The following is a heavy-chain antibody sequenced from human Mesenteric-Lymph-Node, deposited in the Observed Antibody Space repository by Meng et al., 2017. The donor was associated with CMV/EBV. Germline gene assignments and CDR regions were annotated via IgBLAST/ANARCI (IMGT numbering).Heavy chain of an antibody. CDR3: AKDMAAAGTILDY. Sequence: LSLTGAASGFTFDDYAMHWVRQAPGKGLEWVSGISWNSGSIGYADSVKGRFTISRDNAKNSLYLQMNSLRAEDTALYYCAKDMAAAGTILDYWGQGTLVTVSS. CDR1: GFTFDDYA. V-gene: IGHV3-9*01. D-gene: IGHD6-13*01. CDR2: ISWNSGSI. J-gene: IGHJ4*02.